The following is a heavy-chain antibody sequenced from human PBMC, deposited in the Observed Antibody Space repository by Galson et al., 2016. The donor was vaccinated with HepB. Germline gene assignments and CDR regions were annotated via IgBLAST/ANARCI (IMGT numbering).Heavy chain of an antibody. CDR3: ARDSWDQVQPNSKFDF. V-gene: IGHV3-30-3*01. CDR1: GFTFSTYA. Sequence: SLRLSCAASGFTFSTYAVHWVRQAPGKGLEWVAVISHDGSEIYYADSVKGRFIISRDNSKNTVHLQTNSLRPEDTAMYYCARDSWDQVQPNSKFDFWGQGTLVTVSS. J-gene: IGHJ4*02. CDR2: ISHDGSEI. D-gene: IGHD1-26*01.